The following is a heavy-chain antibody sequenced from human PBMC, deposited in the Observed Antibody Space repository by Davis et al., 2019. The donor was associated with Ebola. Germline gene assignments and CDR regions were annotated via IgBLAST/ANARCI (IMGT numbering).Heavy chain of an antibody. J-gene: IGHJ2*01. CDR1: GGTFSSYA. CDR3: ARATTVTTNYWYFDL. CDR2: IIPIFGTA. D-gene: IGHD4-17*01. Sequence: SVKVSCKASGGTFSSYAISWVRQAPGQGLEWMGGIIPIFGTANYAQKFQGRVTITADESTSTAYMELRSLKSDDTAVYYCARATTVTTNYWYFDLWGRGTQVTVSS. V-gene: IGHV1-69*13.